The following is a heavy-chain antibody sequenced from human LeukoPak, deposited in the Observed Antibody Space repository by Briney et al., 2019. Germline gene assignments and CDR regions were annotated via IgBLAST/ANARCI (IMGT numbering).Heavy chain of an antibody. CDR3: TRVGEGNWNYQGDAFDI. CDR1: GFTFGDYA. J-gene: IGHJ3*02. D-gene: IGHD1-7*01. Sequence: GGSLRLSCTASGFTFGDYAMSWVRQAPGKGLEWVGFIRSKAYGGTTEYAASVKGRFTISRDDSKSIAYLQMNSLKTEDTAVYYCTRVGEGNWNYQGDAFDIWGQGTMVTVSS. CDR2: IRSKAYGGTT. V-gene: IGHV3-49*04.